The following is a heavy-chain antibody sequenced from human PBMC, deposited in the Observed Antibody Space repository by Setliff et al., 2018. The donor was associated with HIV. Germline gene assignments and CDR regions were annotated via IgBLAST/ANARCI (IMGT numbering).Heavy chain of an antibody. CDR3: ARARLQGIVTAVGPRDNCLDP. Sequence: GASVKVSCKASGYTLAPGQGLEWMGIINPSDGSTSYTQKFQGRVTLTTDTSTSTAYMELRSLSSDDTAVYFCARARLQGIVTAVGPRDNCLDPWGQGTRVTVSS. CDR1: GYTL. V-gene: IGHV1-46*01. CDR2: INPSDGST. D-gene: IGHD2-21*02. J-gene: IGHJ5*02.